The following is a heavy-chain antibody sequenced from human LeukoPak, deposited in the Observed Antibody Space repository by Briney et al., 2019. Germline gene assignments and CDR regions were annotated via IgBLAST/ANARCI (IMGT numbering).Heavy chain of an antibody. V-gene: IGHV4-34*01. Sequence: SETLSLTCAVYGGSFSGYYWSWIRQPPGKGLEWIGEINHSGSTNYNPSLKSRVTISVDTSKNQFSLKLSSVTAADTAVYYCARGPSGRWNPTSSPLNYYGSGSLRYWGQGTLVTVSS. CDR2: INHSGST. CDR1: GGSFSGYY. J-gene: IGHJ4*02. D-gene: IGHD3-10*01. CDR3: ARGPSGRWNPTSSPLNYYGSGSLRY.